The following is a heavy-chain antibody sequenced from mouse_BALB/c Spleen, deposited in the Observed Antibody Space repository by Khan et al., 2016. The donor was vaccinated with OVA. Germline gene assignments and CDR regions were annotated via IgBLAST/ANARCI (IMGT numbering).Heavy chain of an antibody. CDR2: ISYSAST. CDR1: GDSITSGY. D-gene: IGHD1-1*01. V-gene: IGHV3-8*02. J-gene: IGHJ3*01. Sequence: EVQLQESGPSLVKPSQTLSLTCSVTGDSITSGYWNWIRKFPGNKLEYMGYISYSASTYYNPSLKSRISITRDTSKNQYYLQLNSVTTEDTATYXSARLNYGSSSWFAYWGQGTLVTVSA. CDR3: ARLNYGSSSWFAY.